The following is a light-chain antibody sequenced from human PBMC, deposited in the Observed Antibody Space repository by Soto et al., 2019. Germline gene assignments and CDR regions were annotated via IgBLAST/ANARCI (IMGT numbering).Light chain of an antibody. CDR1: QSVSRR. Sequence: DIQMTQSPSTLSASVGDRITITCRASQSVSRRVAWYQQKPGKAPKLLIYDASSLESGVPSRFSGRGSGTEFTLTIRSLQPDDCATYYCHTYNSYSLHTFGQGTKLEIK. CDR3: HTYNSYSLHT. CDR2: DAS. J-gene: IGKJ2*01. V-gene: IGKV1-5*01.